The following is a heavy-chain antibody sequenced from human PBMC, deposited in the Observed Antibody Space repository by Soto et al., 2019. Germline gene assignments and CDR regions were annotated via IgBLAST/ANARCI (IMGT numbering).Heavy chain of an antibody. V-gene: IGHV3-33*01. CDR3: ARDGVGITTFFGYFDY. J-gene: IGHJ4*02. Sequence: QVQLVQSGGGVVQPGRSLRLSCEASGFNFRGYGMHWVRQAPGKGLEWVAITRHDGSNTYYADSVRGRFTISRDNSKNTLYLRMNSLRVEDTALYYCARDGVGITTFFGYFDYWGQGTRITVSS. CDR1: GFNFRGYG. CDR2: TRHDGSNT. D-gene: IGHD1-26*01.